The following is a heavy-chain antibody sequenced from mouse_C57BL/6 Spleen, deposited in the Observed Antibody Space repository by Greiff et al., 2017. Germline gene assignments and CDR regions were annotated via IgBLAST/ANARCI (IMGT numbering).Heavy chain of an antibody. V-gene: IGHV1-18*01. CDR3: ARRAPYNYFDY. CDR1: GYTFTDYN. CDR2: INPNNGGT. D-gene: IGHD2-10*01. Sequence: VQLKESGPELVKPGASVKIPCKASGYTFTDYNMDWVKQSHGKSLEWIGDINPNNGGTIYNQKFKGKATLTVDKSSSTAYMELRSLTSEDTAVYYCARRAPYNYFDYWGQGTTLTVSS. J-gene: IGHJ2*01.